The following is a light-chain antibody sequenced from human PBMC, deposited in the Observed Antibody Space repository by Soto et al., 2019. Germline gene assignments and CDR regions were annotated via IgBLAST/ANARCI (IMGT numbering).Light chain of an antibody. CDR3: QQYGGSPYT. Sequence: EMVLTQSPGTLSLSPGERATLSCRASLSVSSNYLAWFQQKPGQAPRLLIYGASSRASGIPDRFSGSGSGTAFTLTISRLEPEDFAMYYCQQYGGSPYTFGQGTKLEIK. V-gene: IGKV3-20*01. CDR2: GAS. J-gene: IGKJ2*01. CDR1: LSVSSNY.